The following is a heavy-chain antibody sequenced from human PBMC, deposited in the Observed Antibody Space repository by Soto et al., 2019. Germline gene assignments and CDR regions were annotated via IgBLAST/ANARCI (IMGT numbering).Heavy chain of an antibody. CDR2: ISGSGSST. J-gene: IGHJ3*02. Sequence: PGGSLRLSCAASGFTFSSYAMSWVRQAPGKGLEWVSVISGSGSSTYYADSVKGRFTISRDNAKSTLYLQMNSLRAEDTAVYYCARRSPSWAFDIWGQGTMVTVSS. CDR3: ARRSPSWAFDI. V-gene: IGHV3-23*01. CDR1: GFTFSSYA. D-gene: IGHD2-15*01.